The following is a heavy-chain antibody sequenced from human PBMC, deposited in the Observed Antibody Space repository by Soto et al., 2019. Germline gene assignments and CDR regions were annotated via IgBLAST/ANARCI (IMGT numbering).Heavy chain of an antibody. CDR3: ARASIFGVVITPDYYMDV. CDR2: IYPGDSDT. CDR1: GYSFTSYW. J-gene: IGHJ6*03. D-gene: IGHD3-3*01. V-gene: IGHV5-51*01. Sequence: GESLKISCKGSGYSFTSYWIGWVRQMPGKGLEWMGIIYPGDSDTRYSPSFQGQVTISADKSISTAYLQWSSLKASDTAMYYCARASIFGVVITPDYYMDVWGKGTTVTVSS.